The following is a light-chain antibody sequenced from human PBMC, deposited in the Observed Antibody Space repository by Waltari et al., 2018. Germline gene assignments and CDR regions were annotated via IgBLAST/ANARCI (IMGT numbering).Light chain of an antibody. V-gene: IGLV2-8*01. CDR3: SSNAGSNNFV. CDR1: SSDLGGYNY. Sequence: QSALTQPPSASGSPGQSGTISCTGPSSDLGGYNYVCWSQPHPGKAPQLVMYEVSNLPSGVPERFSGSQSGNTASLTVSGLQAEDEADYYCSSNAGSNNFVFGTGTKVTVL. CDR2: EVS. J-gene: IGLJ1*01.